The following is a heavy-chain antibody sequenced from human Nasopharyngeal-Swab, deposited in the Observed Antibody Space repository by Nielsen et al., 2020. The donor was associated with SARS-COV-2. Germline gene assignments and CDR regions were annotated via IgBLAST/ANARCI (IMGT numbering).Heavy chain of an antibody. CDR2: ISSSSSSI. Sequence: GESLKISCAASGFNFNSYRMNWVRQAPGKGLEWVSNISSSSSSIYYADSVKGRFTISRDNSKNTLYLQMNSLRAEDTAVYYCAKTDYGDLPYYFDYWGQGTLVTVSS. CDR3: AKTDYGDLPYYFDY. J-gene: IGHJ4*02. CDR1: GFNFNSYR. V-gene: IGHV3-48*01. D-gene: IGHD4-17*01.